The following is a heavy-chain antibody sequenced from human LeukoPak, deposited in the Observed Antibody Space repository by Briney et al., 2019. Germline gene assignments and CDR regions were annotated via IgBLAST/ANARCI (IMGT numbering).Heavy chain of an antibody. J-gene: IGHJ4*02. CDR2: IIPIFGTA. D-gene: IGHD3-9*01. V-gene: IGHV1-69*01. Sequence: ASVKVSCKASGGTFSSYAISWVRQAPGQGLEWMGGIIPIFGTANYAQKFQGRVTITADESTSTAYMELSSLRSDDTAVYYCARGFNDILTDHPDYFDYWGQGTLVTVSS. CDR3: ARGFNDILTDHPDYFDY. CDR1: GGTFSSYA.